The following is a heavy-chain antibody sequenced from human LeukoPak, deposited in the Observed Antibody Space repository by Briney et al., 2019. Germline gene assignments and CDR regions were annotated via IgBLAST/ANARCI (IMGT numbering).Heavy chain of an antibody. Sequence: PSEPLSLTCAVSGASIRGSAGYRWGWIRQPPGKGLEWIGQISYDGRREYNPSLRSRVTISLDTSKNQFSLKMTSVTAADAAVFYCARIHPNSPDEYWGRGTLVTVSS. V-gene: IGHV4-39*07. CDR3: ARIHPNSPDEY. D-gene: IGHD2/OR15-2a*01. J-gene: IGHJ4*02. CDR2: ISYDGRR. CDR1: GASIRGSAGYR.